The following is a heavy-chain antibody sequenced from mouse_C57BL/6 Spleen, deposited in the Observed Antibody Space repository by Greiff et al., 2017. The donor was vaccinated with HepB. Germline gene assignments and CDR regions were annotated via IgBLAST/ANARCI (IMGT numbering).Heavy chain of an antibody. J-gene: IGHJ4*01. D-gene: IGHD2-2*01. CDR2: IDPSDSET. Sequence: QVQLQQPGAELVRPGSSVKLSCKASGYTFTSYWMHWVKQRPIQGLEWIGNIDPSDSETHYNQKFKDKATLTVDKSSSTAYMQLSSLTSEDSAVYYGARGVTTNYYAMDYWGQGTSVTVSS. CDR1: GYTFTSYW. V-gene: IGHV1-52*01. CDR3: ARGVTTNYYAMDY.